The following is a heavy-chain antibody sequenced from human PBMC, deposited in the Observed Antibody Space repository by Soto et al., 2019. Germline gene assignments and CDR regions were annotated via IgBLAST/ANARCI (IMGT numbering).Heavy chain of an antibody. CDR2: INHSGST. V-gene: IGHV4-34*03. Sequence: PSETLSLTCAVYGGSFSGYYWSWIRQPPGKGLEWIGEINHSGSTNYNPSLKSRVTISVDTSKNQFSLKLSSVTAADTAVYYCRTHSMVRGVIGWFDPWGQGTLVTVS. J-gene: IGHJ5*02. CDR3: RTHSMVRGVIGWFDP. CDR1: GGSFSGYY. D-gene: IGHD3-10*01.